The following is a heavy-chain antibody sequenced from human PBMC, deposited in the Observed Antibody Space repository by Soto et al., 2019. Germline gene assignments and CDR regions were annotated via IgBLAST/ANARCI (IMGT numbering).Heavy chain of an antibody. V-gene: IGHV3-30-3*01. CDR1: GFTFSSYA. CDR3: ARDHFMDTAMINGDY. CDR2: ISYDGSNK. D-gene: IGHD5-18*01. Sequence: QVQLVESGGGVVQPGRSLRLSCAASGFTFSSYAMHWVRQAPGKGLEWVAVISYDGSNKYYADSVKGRFTISRDNSKNTLYLQMNSLRAEDTAVYYCARDHFMDTAMINGDYWGQGTLVTVSS. J-gene: IGHJ4*02.